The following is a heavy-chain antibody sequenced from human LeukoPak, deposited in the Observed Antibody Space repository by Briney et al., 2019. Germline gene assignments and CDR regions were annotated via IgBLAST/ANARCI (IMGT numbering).Heavy chain of an antibody. CDR3: ARWLLFPDY. CDR1: GITFGSYW. V-gene: IGHV3-7*01. J-gene: IGHJ4*02. Sequence: GGSLSLSCAASGITFGSYWMSWVRQAPGKGLEWVANINQDGSENYYVDSVEGRFTISRDNAKNSLYLQMTSLRVEDTAVYYCARWLLFPDYWGQGTLVTVSS. D-gene: IGHD2-15*01. CDR2: INQDGSEN.